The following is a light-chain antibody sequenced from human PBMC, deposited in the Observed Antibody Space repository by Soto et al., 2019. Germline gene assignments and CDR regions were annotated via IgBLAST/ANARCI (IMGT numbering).Light chain of an antibody. V-gene: IGKV3-20*01. Sequence: EIVLTQSPGTLSLSPGERATLSCRASQSVSSSYLAWYQQKPGQAPRLLIYGASSRATGIPDRFSGSGSGTEFTLTISSLQSEDLAVYYCQQYDYSVWTFGQGTKVDIK. CDR3: QQYDYSVWT. CDR2: GAS. J-gene: IGKJ1*01. CDR1: QSVSSSY.